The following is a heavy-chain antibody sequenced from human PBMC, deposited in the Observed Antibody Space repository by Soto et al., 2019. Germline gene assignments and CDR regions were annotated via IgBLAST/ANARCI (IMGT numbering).Heavy chain of an antibody. CDR2: ISYDGSNK. CDR3: ASLPVTTVTTSDY. CDR1: GFTFSSYA. D-gene: IGHD4-17*01. V-gene: IGHV3-30-3*01. J-gene: IGHJ4*02. Sequence: QVQLVESGGGVVQPGRSLRLSCAASGFTFSSYAMHWVRQAPGKGLEWVAVISYDGSNKYYADSVKGRFTISRDNSKNTLYLQMNSLRAEDTAVYYCASLPVTTVTTSDYWGQGTLVTVSS.